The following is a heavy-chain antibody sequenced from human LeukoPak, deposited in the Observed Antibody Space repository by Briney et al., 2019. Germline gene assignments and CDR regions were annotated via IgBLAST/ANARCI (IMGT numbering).Heavy chain of an antibody. Sequence: SETLSLTCAVYGGSFSGYYWGWIRQPPGKGLEWIGYIYYSGSTNYNPSLKSRVTISVDTSKNQFSLKLSSVTAADTAVYYCASSFHRYYYDSSGYYFYYWGQGTLGTVSS. V-gene: IGHV4-59*08. J-gene: IGHJ4*02. CDR2: IYYSGST. CDR1: GGSFSGYY. CDR3: ASSFHRYYYDSSGYYFYY. D-gene: IGHD3-22*01.